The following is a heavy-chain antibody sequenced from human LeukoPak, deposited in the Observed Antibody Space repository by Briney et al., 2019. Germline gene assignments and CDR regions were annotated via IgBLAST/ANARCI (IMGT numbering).Heavy chain of an antibody. J-gene: IGHJ4*02. CDR3: ERATYYDSSGYYTGPDF. CDR2: INPSGGST. CDR1: GYTFTSYY. V-gene: IGHV1-46*01. D-gene: IGHD3-22*01. Sequence: ASVKVSCKASGYTFTSYYMHWVRQAPGQGLEWMGIINPSGGSTSYAQKFQGRVTMTRDTSTSTVYMELSSLRSEDTAVYYCERATYYDSSGYYTGPDFWGQGTLVTVSA.